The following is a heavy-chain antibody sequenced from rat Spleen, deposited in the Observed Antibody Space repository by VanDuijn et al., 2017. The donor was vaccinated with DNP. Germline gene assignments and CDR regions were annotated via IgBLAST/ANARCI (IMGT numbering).Heavy chain of an antibody. CDR1: GFTFSTFP. CDR3: VTRGKYGGYDY. J-gene: IGHJ2*01. V-gene: IGHV5-46*01. CDR2: ISISGGTT. D-gene: IGHD1-11*01. Sequence: EVQLVESGGGLVQPGRSMKFSCAASGFTFSTFPMAWVRQAPTKGLEWVATISISGGTTYYRDSVKGRFTISRDNAKTTLNLQMDSLRSEDTATYYCVTRGKYGGYDYWGQGVMVTVSS.